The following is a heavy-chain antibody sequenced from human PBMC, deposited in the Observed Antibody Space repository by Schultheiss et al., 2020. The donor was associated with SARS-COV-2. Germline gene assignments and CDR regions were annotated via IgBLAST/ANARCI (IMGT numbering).Heavy chain of an antibody. CDR1: GGSISSYY. J-gene: IGHJ4*02. CDR3: ARSAAAVRTVDY. D-gene: IGHD6-13*01. Sequence: SETLSLTCTVSGGSISSYYWSWIRQPPGKGLEWIGSIYYSGSTYYNPSLKIRVTISVDTSKNQFSLKLSSVTAADTAVYYCARSAAAVRTVDYWGQGTLVTVSS. V-gene: IGHV4-59*05. CDR2: IYYSGST.